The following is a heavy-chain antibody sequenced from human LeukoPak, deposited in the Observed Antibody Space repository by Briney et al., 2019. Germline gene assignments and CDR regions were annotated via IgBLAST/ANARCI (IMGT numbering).Heavy chain of an antibody. J-gene: IGHJ2*01. Sequence: GGSLRLSCAASGFTFSSYSMNWVRQAPGKGLEWVSYISSSGSTISYADSVKGRFTISRDNAKNSLYLQMNSLRAEHTAVYYCARGKGSRHFDLWGRGTLVTVSS. D-gene: IGHD1-26*01. CDR2: ISSSGSTI. CDR1: GFTFSSYS. CDR3: ARGKGSRHFDL. V-gene: IGHV3-48*04.